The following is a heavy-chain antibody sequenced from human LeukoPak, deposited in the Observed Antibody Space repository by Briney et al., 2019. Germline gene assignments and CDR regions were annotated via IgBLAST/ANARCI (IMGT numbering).Heavy chain of an antibody. CDR2: IWYDGSNK. CDR1: GFTFSSYG. J-gene: IGHJ4*02. CDR3: ARANYDSSGYCDY. Sequence: GSLRLSCAASGFTFSSYGMHWVRQAPGKGLEWVAVIWYDGSNKYYADSVKGRFTISRDNSKNTLYLQMNSLRAEDTAVYYCARANYDSSGYCDYWGRGTLVTVSS. V-gene: IGHV3-33*01. D-gene: IGHD3-22*01.